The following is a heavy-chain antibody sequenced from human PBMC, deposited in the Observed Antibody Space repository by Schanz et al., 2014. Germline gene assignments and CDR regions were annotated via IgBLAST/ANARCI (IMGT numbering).Heavy chain of an antibody. J-gene: IGHJ4*02. CDR2: ISYDGSNK. D-gene: IGHD4-17*01. CDR3: ARPRFDYGEVDY. Sequence: VQLVESGGGLVKPGGSLRLSCAASGFTFSTYAMSWVRQAPGKGLEWVAVISYDGSNKYYADSVRGRFTISRDRFQNTLYLRMSSLRAEDTAVYYCARPRFDYGEVDYWGQGTLVTVSS. V-gene: IGHV3-30*14. CDR1: GFTFSTYA.